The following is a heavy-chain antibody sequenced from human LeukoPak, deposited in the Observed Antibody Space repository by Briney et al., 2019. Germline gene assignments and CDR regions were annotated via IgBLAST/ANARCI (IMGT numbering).Heavy chain of an antibody. Sequence: SVKVSCKASGGTFSSYAISWVRQTPGQGLEWMGGIIPIFGTANYAQKFQGRVTITTDESTSTAYMELSSLRSEDTAVYYCASPLTGTTRSFQHWGQGTLVTVSS. CDR1: GGTFSSYA. V-gene: IGHV1-69*05. J-gene: IGHJ1*01. D-gene: IGHD1-7*01. CDR2: IIPIFGTA. CDR3: ASPLTGTTRSFQH.